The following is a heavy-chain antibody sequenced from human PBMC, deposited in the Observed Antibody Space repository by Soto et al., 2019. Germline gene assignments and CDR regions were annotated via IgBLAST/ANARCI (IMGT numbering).Heavy chain of an antibody. J-gene: IGHJ3*02. V-gene: IGHV3-33*01. CDR1: GFTFSSYG. CDR3: ARAAALDAFDI. Sequence: PWGSLILSCAASGFTFSSYGMHWVRQAPGKGLEWVAVIWYDGINKYYADSVKGRLTISRDNSKNTLYLQMKSLRAEDTAVYYCARAAALDAFDIWGQGTMVTV. D-gene: IGHD2-15*01. CDR2: IWYDGINK.